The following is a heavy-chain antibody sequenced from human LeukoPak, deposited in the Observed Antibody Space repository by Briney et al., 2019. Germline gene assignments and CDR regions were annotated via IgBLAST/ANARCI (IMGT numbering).Heavy chain of an antibody. CDR3: ARVKPAGNWFDP. J-gene: IGHJ5*02. Sequence: GGSLRLSGAASGFTFSSYSMNWVRQAPGKGLEWVSSISSSSSYIYYADSVKGRFTISRDNAKNSLYLQMNSLRAEDKAVYYCARVKPAGNWFDPWGQGTLVTVSS. CDR1: GFTFSSYS. V-gene: IGHV3-21*01. CDR2: ISSSSSYI.